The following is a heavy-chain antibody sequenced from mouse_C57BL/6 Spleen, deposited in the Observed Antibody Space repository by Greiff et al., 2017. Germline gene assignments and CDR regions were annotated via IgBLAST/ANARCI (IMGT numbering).Heavy chain of an antibody. Sequence: QVQLQQSGAELARPGASVKLSCMASGYTFTSYGISWVKQRTGQGLEWIGEIYPRSGNTYYNEKFKGKATLTADKSSSTAYMALRSLTSEDSAVYFCARGDWDDNYWGQGTTLTVSS. V-gene: IGHV1-81*01. CDR1: GYTFTSYG. CDR3: ARGDWDDNY. CDR2: IYPRSGNT. J-gene: IGHJ2*01. D-gene: IGHD4-1*01.